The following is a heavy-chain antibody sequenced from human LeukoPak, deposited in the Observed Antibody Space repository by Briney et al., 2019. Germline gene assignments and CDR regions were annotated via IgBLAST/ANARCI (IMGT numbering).Heavy chain of an antibody. V-gene: IGHV3-9*01. CDR1: GFTFDDYA. CDR3: AKAQRRDGYNFDY. CDR2: ISWNSGSI. Sequence: PGGSLRLSCAASGFTFDDYAMHWVRQAPGKGLEWVSGISWNSGSIGYADSVKGRFTISRDNAKNSLYLQMNSLRAEDTALYYCAKAQRRDGYNFDYWGQGTLVTVSS. J-gene: IGHJ4*02. D-gene: IGHD5-24*01.